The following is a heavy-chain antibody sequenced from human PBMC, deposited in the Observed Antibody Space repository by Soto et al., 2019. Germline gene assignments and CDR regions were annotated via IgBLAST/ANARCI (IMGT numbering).Heavy chain of an antibody. J-gene: IGHJ5*02. CDR3: AGHNFFNWFDP. Sequence: TLSLTCTVSGGSISSYYWSWIRQPPGKGLEWIGYIYYSGSTNYNPSLKSRVTISVDTSKNQFSLKLSSVTAADTAVYYCAGHNFFNWFDPWGQGTLVTVPQ. CDR1: GGSISSYY. D-gene: IGHD1-1*01. CDR2: IYYSGST. V-gene: IGHV4-59*01.